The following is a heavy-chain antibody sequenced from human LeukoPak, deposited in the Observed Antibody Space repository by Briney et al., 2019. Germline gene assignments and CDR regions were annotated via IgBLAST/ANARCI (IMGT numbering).Heavy chain of an antibody. CDR1: GFTFSSYS. CDR3: ARDLDYGDYAFDY. D-gene: IGHD4-17*01. V-gene: IGHV3-21*01. CDR2: ISSSSSYI. J-gene: IGHJ4*02. Sequence: GGSLRLSCAASGFTFSSYSMIWVRQAPGKGLEWVSSISSSSSYIYYADSVKGRFTISRDNAKNSLYLQMNRLRAEDTAVYYCARDLDYGDYAFDYGGQGTLVTVSS.